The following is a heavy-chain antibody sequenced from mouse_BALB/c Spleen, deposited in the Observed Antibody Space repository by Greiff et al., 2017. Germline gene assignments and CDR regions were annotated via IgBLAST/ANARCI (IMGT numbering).Heavy chain of an antibody. J-gene: IGHJ3*01. CDR1: GFTFSDYY. V-gene: IGHV5-4*02. CDR3: AREGR. CDR2: ISDGGSYT. Sequence: EVQLVESGGVLVKPGGSLKLSCAASGFTFSDYYMYWVRQTPEKRLEWVATISDGGSYTYYPDSVKGRFTISRDNAKNNLYLQMSSLKSEDTAMYYCAREGRWGQGTLVTVSA. D-gene: IGHD3-3*01.